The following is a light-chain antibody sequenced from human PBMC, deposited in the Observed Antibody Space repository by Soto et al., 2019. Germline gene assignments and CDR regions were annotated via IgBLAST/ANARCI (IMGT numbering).Light chain of an antibody. CDR1: QGISNY. V-gene: IGKV1-27*01. J-gene: IGKJ3*01. CDR3: QKYNSAPPIFT. CDR2: AAS. Sequence: DIQMTQSPSSLSASVGDRVTITCRASQGISNYLAWYQQIPGKVPKLLIYAASTLQSGIPSRFSGSGSGTDFTLTISSLQPEDVATYYCQKYNSAPPIFTFGPGTKVDIK.